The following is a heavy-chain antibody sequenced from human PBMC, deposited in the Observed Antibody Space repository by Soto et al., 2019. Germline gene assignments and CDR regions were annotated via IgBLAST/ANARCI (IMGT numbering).Heavy chain of an antibody. Sequence: PGGSLRLSCAASGFTFSNYWMNWVRQAPGKGLQCVASIDPDGSETSFVDSVKGRFTISRDNPKNSLYLEMNGLRAEGTGVYYCGRDRRYTSYFFDVWGQGTLVTVSS. V-gene: IGHV3-7*01. CDR1: GFTFSNYW. J-gene: IGHJ4*02. CDR2: IDPDGSET. D-gene: IGHD1-20*01. CDR3: GRDRRYTSYFFDV.